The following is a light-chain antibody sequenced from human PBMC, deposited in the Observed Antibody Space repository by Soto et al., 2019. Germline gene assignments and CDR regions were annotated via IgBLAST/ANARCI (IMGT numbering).Light chain of an antibody. CDR1: QSVTSTY. CDR2: GTS. J-gene: IGKJ1*01. V-gene: IGKV3-20*01. Sequence: EIELTQSPGTLSLSPGERDKLSCRASQSVTSTYLAWYQQTPGQAPRLLIYGTSNRATGVPDRFSGSGSGTDFTLNISGLEPEDFAVYYCQQSESSPRTFGQGTKVDIK. CDR3: QQSESSPRT.